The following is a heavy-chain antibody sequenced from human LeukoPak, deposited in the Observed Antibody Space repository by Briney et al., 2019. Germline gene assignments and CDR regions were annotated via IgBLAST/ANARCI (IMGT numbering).Heavy chain of an antibody. J-gene: IGHJ4*02. V-gene: IGHV5-10-1*01. Sequence: GESLKISCKASGYSFTSYWITWVRQMPGKGLEWMGRIDPSHSYTTYSPSFEGQVTISSDESINTAYLHWTSLEASDTAMYYCARKLSPLDYWGQGTLVTVSS. CDR2: IDPSHSYT. CDR3: ARKLSPLDY. CDR1: GYSFTSYW. D-gene: IGHD6-6*01.